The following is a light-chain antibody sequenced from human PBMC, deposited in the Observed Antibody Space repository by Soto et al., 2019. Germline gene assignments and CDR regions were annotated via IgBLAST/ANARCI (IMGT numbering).Light chain of an antibody. J-gene: IGLJ1*01. V-gene: IGLV2-23*01. CDR1: NSDIGSYNL. Sequence: QSVLTQPASVSGSPGQSITISCTGTNSDIGSYNLVSWYQHHPSKAPKLIIYEGSERPSGVSDRFSCSKSGNTASLTISGLQAGDEADYYCCSYATTSLYVFGTGTKVTVL. CDR3: CSYATTSLYV. CDR2: EGS.